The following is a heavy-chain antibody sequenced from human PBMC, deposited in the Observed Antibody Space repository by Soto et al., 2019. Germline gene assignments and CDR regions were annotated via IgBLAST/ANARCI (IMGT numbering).Heavy chain of an antibody. CDR2: IRRKANSYAT. Sequence: EVQLVESGGGLVQPGGSLKLSCAASGFSFSGSAMHWVRQASGKGLEWVGRIRRKANSYATAYAASVKGRFTISRDDSKNTAYLQMNSLKTEDTAVYYCTSPDLYDSSGYQPLNYWGQGTLVTVSS. V-gene: IGHV3-73*02. D-gene: IGHD3-22*01. J-gene: IGHJ4*02. CDR1: GFSFSGSA. CDR3: TSPDLYDSSGYQPLNY.